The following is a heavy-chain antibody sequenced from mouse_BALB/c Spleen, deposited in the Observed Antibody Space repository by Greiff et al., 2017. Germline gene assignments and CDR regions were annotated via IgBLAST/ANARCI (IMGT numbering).Heavy chain of an antibody. J-gene: IGHJ3*01. V-gene: IGHV10-1*02. CDR2: IRSKSNNYAT. D-gene: IGHD2-1*01. CDR3: VRDYGNSAWFAY. Sequence: EVKLQESGGGLVQPKGSLKLSCAASGFTFNTYAMNWVRQAPGKGLEWVARIRSKSNNYATYYADSVKDRFTISRDDSQSMLYLQMNNLKTEDTAMYYCVRDYGNSAWFAYWGQGTLVTVSA. CDR1: GFTFNTYA.